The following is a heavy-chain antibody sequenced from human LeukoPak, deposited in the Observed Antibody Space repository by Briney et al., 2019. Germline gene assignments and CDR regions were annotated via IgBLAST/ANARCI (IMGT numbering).Heavy chain of an antibody. V-gene: IGHV3-23*01. J-gene: IGHJ4*02. Sequence: PGGSLRLSCAASGFTLSSYWMSWVRQAPGRGLEWVSAISGSGAGTYYADSVKGRFTISRDNSKNTLYLQMNSLRAEDTAVYSCAKERKEVVLLWFGELGYWGQGTLVTVSS. CDR2: ISGSGAGT. D-gene: IGHD3-10*01. CDR3: AKERKEVVLLWFGELGY. CDR1: GFTLSSYW.